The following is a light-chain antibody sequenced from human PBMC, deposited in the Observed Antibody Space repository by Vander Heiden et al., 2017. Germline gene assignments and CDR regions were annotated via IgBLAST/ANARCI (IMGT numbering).Light chain of an antibody. CDR1: SSNGGGYNF. CDR3: SSYAGSNNLV. V-gene: IGLV2-8*01. J-gene: IGLJ2*01. CDR2: EVS. Sequence: QSALTQPPSASGSPGQSVTISCTVTSSNGGGYNFVSWYQQHAGKAPKLMVYEVSKRPAGVPDRFSGAKCGNTASLTVSGLEAEDDAYYYCSSYAGSNNLVFGGGTKLTVL.